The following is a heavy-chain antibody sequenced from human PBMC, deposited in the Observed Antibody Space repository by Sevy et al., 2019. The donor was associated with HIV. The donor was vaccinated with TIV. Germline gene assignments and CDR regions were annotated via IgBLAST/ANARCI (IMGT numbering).Heavy chain of an antibody. CDR3: ARDGTKQWLAGGGTFDI. CDR2: IYRGGST. D-gene: IGHD6-19*01. V-gene: IGHV3-53*01. J-gene: IGHJ3*02. CDR1: GFTVSNNY. Sequence: GGSLRPSCAASGFTVSNNYMSWVRQAPGKGLEWVSVIYRGGSTYYADSVKGRFTISRDNSKNTLYLQMNSLRVEDTAVYYCARDGTKQWLAGGGTFDIWGQGTMVTVSS.